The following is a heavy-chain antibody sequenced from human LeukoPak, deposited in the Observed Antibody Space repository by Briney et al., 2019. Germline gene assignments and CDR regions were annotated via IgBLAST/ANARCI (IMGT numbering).Heavy chain of an antibody. CDR1: GASISGSGYY. CDR3: AKSGGYGLIDY. Sequence: SETLSLTCTVSGASISGSGYYWGWIRQPPGKGLEWIGSIYSSGSAYYNASLQSRVTISIETSKNQISLRLNSVTAADTAMYYCAKSGGYGLIDYWGQGTLVTVSS. CDR2: IYSSGSA. V-gene: IGHV4-39*01. J-gene: IGHJ4*02. D-gene: IGHD1-26*01.